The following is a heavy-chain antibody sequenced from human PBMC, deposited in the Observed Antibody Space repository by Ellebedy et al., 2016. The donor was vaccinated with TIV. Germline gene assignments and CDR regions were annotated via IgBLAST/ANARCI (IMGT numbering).Heavy chain of an antibody. CDR3: AGGPTTMDPSLGFDY. Sequence: GGSLRLSCAASGFTFSNYEMIWVRQAPGKGLEWLSFISSSGSAMYYADSVKGRFIISRDNAENSLYLQMNSLRAEDTAIYYCAGGPTTMDPSLGFDYWGRGTLVTVSS. V-gene: IGHV3-48*03. J-gene: IGHJ4*02. CDR2: ISSSGSAM. D-gene: IGHD5-18*01. CDR1: GFTFSNYE.